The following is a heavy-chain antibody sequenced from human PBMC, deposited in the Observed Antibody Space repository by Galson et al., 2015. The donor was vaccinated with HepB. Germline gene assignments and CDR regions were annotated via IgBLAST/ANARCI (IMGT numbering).Heavy chain of an antibody. CDR2: IIPIFGTA. J-gene: IGHJ4*02. Sequence: SVKVSCKASGGTFSSYAISWVRQAPGQGLEWMGGIIPIFGTANYAQKFQGRVTITADESTSTAYMELSSLRSEDTAVYYCARGAFGVTKYYFDYWGQGTLVTVSS. V-gene: IGHV1-69*13. CDR1: GGTFSSYA. D-gene: IGHD3-10*01. CDR3: ARGAFGVTKYYFDY.